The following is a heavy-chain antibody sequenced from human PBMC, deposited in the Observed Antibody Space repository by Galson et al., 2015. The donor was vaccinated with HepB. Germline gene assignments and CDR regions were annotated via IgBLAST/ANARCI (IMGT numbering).Heavy chain of an antibody. D-gene: IGHD2-15*01. J-gene: IGHJ4*02. V-gene: IGHV3-23*01. CDR2: FSGPVATT. Sequence: SLRLSCAASGFTFSSYAMSWVRQTPEKGLEWVSTFSGPVATTYHAASVKGRFTISRDNSKNTLSLQMNGLRADDTAVYYCAKATSGTCSGANCYYFDFRGQGALVTVSS. CDR3: AKATSGTCSGANCYYFDF. CDR1: GFTFSSYA.